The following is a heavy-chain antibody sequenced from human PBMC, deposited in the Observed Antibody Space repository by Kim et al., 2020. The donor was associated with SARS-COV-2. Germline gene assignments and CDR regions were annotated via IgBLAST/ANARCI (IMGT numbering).Heavy chain of an antibody. D-gene: IGHD3-9*01. J-gene: IGHJ4*02. V-gene: IGHV4-30-2*04. CDR3: ARDDDVLTGTFDY. Sequence: YYDPSLKSRVTILIDPSKSLFSLSLTSVTAADTAVYYCARDDDVLTGTFDYWGQRTLVTVSS.